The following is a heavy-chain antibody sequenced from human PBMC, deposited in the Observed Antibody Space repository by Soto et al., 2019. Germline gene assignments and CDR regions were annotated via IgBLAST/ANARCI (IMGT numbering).Heavy chain of an antibody. CDR2: VNHSGST. D-gene: IGHD2-15*01. J-gene: IGHJ3*02. CDR1: GYSISSGYY. Sequence: KTSETLSLTCAVSGYSISSGYYWGWIRQPPGKGLEWIGEVNHSGSTNYNPSLKSRVTISVDTSKNQFSLKLSSVTAADTAVYYCARVSIVVVVAAPANDAFDIWGQGTMVTVSS. CDR3: ARVSIVVVVAAPANDAFDI. V-gene: IGHV4-38-2*01.